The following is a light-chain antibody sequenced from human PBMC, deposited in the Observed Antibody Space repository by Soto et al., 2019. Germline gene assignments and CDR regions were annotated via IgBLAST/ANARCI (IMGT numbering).Light chain of an antibody. Sequence: TQSPSTLSASVGDRVTITCRASQSIRTWLAWYQHKPGKAPKFLIYDASTVESGVPSRFSGSGSGTEFTLTISDLQPDDFATYYCQQYHNYPRTFGQGTKVDIK. CDR1: QSIRTW. CDR2: DAS. CDR3: QQYHNYPRT. J-gene: IGKJ1*01. V-gene: IGKV1-5*01.